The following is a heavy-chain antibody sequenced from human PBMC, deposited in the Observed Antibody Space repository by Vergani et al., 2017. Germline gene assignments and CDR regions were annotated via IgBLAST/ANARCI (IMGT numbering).Heavy chain of an antibody. CDR1: GGSFSGYY. D-gene: IGHD2-2*01. V-gene: IGHV4-34*01. J-gene: IGHJ6*02. CDR2: INHSGST. CDR3: ARGGGACSSTSCYYYYGMDV. Sequence: QVQLQESSPGLVKPSETLSLTCAVYGGSFSGYYWSWIRQPPGKGLEWIGEINHSGSTNYNPSLKSRVTISVDTSKNQFSLKLSSVTAADTAVYYCARGGGACSSTSCYYYYGMDVWGQGTTVTVSS.